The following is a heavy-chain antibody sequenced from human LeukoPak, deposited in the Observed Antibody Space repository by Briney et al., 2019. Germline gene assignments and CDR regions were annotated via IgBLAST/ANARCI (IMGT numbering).Heavy chain of an antibody. CDR1: GGSISSSNW. V-gene: IGHV4-4*02. J-gene: IGHJ6*04. Sequence: SETLSLTCAVSGGSISSSNWWSWVRQPPGKGLEWIGEIYHSGSTNYNPSLKSRVTISVDKSENQFSLKLSSVTAADTAVYYCARGGVAGTYYYYYGMDVWGKGTTVTVSS. D-gene: IGHD6-19*01. CDR2: IYHSGST. CDR3: ARGGVAGTYYYYYGMDV.